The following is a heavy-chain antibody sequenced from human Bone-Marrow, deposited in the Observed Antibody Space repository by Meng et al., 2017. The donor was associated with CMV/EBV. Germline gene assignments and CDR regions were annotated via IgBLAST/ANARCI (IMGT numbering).Heavy chain of an antibody. Sequence: GGSLRLSCAASGFTVSSNYMSWVRQAPGKGLEWVSVIHSGGNTYYADSVKGRFSISRDNSKNTLYLQMNSLRAEDTAVYYCARERSSTGMDWGQGTLVTVPS. CDR1: GFTVSSNY. CDR3: ARERSSTGMD. V-gene: IGHV3-66*02. CDR2: IHSGGNT. J-gene: IGHJ4*02. D-gene: IGHD6-13*01.